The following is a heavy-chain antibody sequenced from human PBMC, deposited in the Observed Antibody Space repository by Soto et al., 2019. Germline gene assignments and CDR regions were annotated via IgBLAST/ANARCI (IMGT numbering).Heavy chain of an antibody. J-gene: IGHJ6*02. CDR2: ISFDGSKK. Sequence: QMQLVESGGGVVQPGRSLRLSCAASGFTFSSYPMHWVRQAPGKGLEWVAVISFDGSKKYYAESVKGRFFISNDNSNNLVSMQMNSLRGEDSAVSDCARLPGPLVAVLYLYPGDGREPVSDADLCGQGAAVTVSS. CDR1: GFTFSSYP. CDR3: ARLPGPLVAVLYLYPGDGREPVSDADL. V-gene: IGHV3-30-3*01. D-gene: IGHD6-19*01.